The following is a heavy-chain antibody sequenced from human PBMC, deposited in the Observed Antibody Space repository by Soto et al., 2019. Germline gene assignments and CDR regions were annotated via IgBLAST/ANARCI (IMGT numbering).Heavy chain of an antibody. CDR2: IYYSGST. CDR1: GGSISSGGYY. D-gene: IGHD4-17*01. CDR3: ASAITVTRTFAY. Sequence: QVQLQESGPGLVKPSQTLSLTCTVSGGSISSGGYYWSWIRQHPGKGLEWIGYIYYSGSTYYNPSLKSRVTISVDTSKHQASRKLSSVTAADPAVYYCASAITVTRTFAYCGQGTLFPVSS. J-gene: IGHJ4*02. V-gene: IGHV4-31*03.